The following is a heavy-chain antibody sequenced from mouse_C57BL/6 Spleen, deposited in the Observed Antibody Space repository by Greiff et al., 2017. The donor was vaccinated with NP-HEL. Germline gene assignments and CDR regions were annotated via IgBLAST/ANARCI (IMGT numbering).Heavy chain of an antibody. CDR1: GFTFSRYA. J-gene: IGHJ2*01. CDR2: ISDGGSYT. D-gene: IGHD2-3*01. Sequence: EVKLVESGGGLVKPGGSLKLSCAASGFTFSRYAMSWVRQTPDKRLEWVATISDGGSYTYYPDNVKGRFTISRDNAKNNLYLQMNHLKSEDTAMYYCARDGWLLGYYFDYWSQGTTLTVSS. V-gene: IGHV5-4*01. CDR3: ARDGWLLGYYFDY.